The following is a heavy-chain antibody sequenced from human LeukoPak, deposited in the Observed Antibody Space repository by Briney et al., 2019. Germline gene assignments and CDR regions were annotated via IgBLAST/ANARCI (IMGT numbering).Heavy chain of an antibody. V-gene: IGHV3-7*01. J-gene: IGHJ4*02. Sequence: PGGSLRLSCAASGFTFSSYWMSWVRQAPGKGLEWVANIKQDGSEQYYVDSVKGRFTPSRDNAKNSVYLQMNRLRGEDTAVYYCAREGLDSSGYYYDYWGQGILVIVSS. CDR2: IKQDGSEQ. CDR1: GFTFSSYW. D-gene: IGHD3-22*01. CDR3: AREGLDSSGYYYDY.